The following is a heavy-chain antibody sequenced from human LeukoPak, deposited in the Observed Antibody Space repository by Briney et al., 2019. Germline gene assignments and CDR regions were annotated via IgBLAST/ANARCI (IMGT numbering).Heavy chain of an antibody. V-gene: IGHV3-23*01. CDR3: AKDYKYSSGWYSLDY. CDR1: GFTFSSYA. D-gene: IGHD6-19*01. CDR2: ISGSGGST. Sequence: GGSLRLSCATSGFTFSSYAISWVRQAPGTGLEWVSAISGSGGSTFYADSVNGRFTISRDNSKNTLYLQMDSLRAEDTAVYYCAKDYKYSSGWYSLDYWGQGTLVTVSS. J-gene: IGHJ4*02.